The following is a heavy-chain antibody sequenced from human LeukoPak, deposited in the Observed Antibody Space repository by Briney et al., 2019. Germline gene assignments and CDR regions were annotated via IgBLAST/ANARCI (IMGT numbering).Heavy chain of an antibody. Sequence: GGSLRLSCAASEFTFSTYSMNWVRQAPGKGLGWVSSISSGSTYIYYADSVKGRFTISRDNSKKSLYLQMNSLRAEDTAVYYCARAPHPYCSGGNCIYFDYWGQGTLVTVSS. CDR1: EFTFSTYS. V-gene: IGHV3-21*01. J-gene: IGHJ4*02. D-gene: IGHD2-15*01. CDR3: ARAPHPYCSGGNCIYFDY. CDR2: ISSGSTYI.